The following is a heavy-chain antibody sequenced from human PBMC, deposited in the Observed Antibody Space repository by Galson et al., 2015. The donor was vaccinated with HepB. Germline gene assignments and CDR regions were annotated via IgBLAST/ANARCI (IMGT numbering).Heavy chain of an antibody. V-gene: IGHV1-2*02. Sequence: SVKVSCKASGYTFTGYYMHWVRQAPGRGLEWMGWINPNSGGTNYAQKFQGRVTMTRDTSISTVYMELSRLRSDDTAVYYCARNTQRYCTSISCYTYYYYYYMDVWGKGTTVTVSS. CDR2: INPNSGGT. CDR3: ARNTQRYCTSISCYTYYYYYYMDV. D-gene: IGHD2-2*02. CDR1: GYTFTGYY. J-gene: IGHJ6*03.